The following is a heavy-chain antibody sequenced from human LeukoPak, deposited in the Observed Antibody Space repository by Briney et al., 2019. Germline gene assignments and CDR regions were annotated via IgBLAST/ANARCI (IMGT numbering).Heavy chain of an antibody. CDR3: ARVEAARSSNYYGMDV. CDR1: GFTVSSSF. D-gene: IGHD6-13*01. V-gene: IGHV3-21*01. J-gene: IGHJ6*02. CDR2: ISSSSSYI. Sequence: NPGGSLRLSCAASGFTVSSSFMNWVRQAPGKGLEWVSSISSSSSYIYYADSVKGRFTISRDNAKNSLYLQMNSLRAEDTAVYYCARVEAARSSNYYGMDVWGQGTTVTVSS.